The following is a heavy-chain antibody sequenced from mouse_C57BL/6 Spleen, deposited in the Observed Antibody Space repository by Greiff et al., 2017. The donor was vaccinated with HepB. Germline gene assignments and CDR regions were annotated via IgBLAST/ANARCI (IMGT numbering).Heavy chain of an antibody. D-gene: IGHD1-1*01. J-gene: IGHJ3*01. CDR3: TRGDYGSGFAY. CDR2: IDPETGGT. CDR1: GYTFTDYE. Sequence: VKLVESGAELVRPGASVTLSCKASGYTFTDYEMHWVKQTPVHGLEWIGAIDPETGGTAYNQKFKGKAILTADKSSSTAYMELRSLTSEDSAVYYCTRGDYGSGFAYWGQGTLVTVSA. V-gene: IGHV1-15*01.